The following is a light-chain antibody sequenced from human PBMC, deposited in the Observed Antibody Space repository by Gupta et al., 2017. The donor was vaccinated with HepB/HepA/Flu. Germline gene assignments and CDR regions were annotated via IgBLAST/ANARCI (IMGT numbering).Light chain of an antibody. CDR1: RSVGNY. Sequence: DIVLTQSPATLSLSPGERATLSCRASRSVGNYLGWYQQKPGQAPRLLIYDASSRDTGIPAKFRGSGFGIGFTLTISIRELEDFAVYYCQRLSNWPPLSFGGGTKVEIK. CDR2: DAS. V-gene: IGKV3-11*01. CDR3: QRLSNWPPLS. J-gene: IGKJ4*01.